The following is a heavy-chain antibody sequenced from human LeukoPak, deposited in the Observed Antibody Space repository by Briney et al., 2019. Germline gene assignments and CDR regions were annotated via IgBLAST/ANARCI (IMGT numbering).Heavy chain of an antibody. V-gene: IGHV3-21*01. D-gene: IGHD5-24*01. Sequence: GGSLRLSCAASGFTFSSYSMNWVRQAPGKGLEWVSSMSSSSSYIYYADSVKGRFTISRDNAKNSLYLQMNSLRAEDTAVYYCARDLSVEMATSFDYWGQGTLVTVSS. J-gene: IGHJ4*02. CDR3: ARDLSVEMATSFDY. CDR2: MSSSSSYI. CDR1: GFTFSSYS.